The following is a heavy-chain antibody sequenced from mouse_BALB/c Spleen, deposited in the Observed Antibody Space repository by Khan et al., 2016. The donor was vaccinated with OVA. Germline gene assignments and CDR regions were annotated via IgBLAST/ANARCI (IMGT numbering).Heavy chain of an antibody. V-gene: IGHV9-3-1*01. J-gene: IGHJ4*01. CDR1: GYTFTNYG. Sequence: QIQLVQSGPELKKPGETVKISCKASGYTFTNYGMNWVKQAPGKGLKWMGFINTYTGEPTYADDFKGRFAFSLDTSASTAYLQINNLKNEDTSTYCSATVGYSGTLDYWGQGTSVTVSS. D-gene: IGHD1-3*01. CDR2: INTYTGEP. CDR3: ATVGYSGTLDY.